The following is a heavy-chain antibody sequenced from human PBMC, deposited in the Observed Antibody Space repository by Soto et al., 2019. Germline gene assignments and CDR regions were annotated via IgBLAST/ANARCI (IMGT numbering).Heavy chain of an antibody. Sequence: GGSLRLSCGASGFTFNSYAMSWVRQAPGKGLEWVSAISGSAGNTYYADSVKGRFTISRDNSKNTLDLQMNSLRVADTAVYYRAKVPRYCGGGGGLGGSLDFWAQGTRVTVSS. CDR3: AKVPRYCGGGGGLGGSLDF. J-gene: IGHJ4*02. CDR1: GFTFNSYA. V-gene: IGHV3-23*01. CDR2: ISGSAGNT. D-gene: IGHD2-15*01.